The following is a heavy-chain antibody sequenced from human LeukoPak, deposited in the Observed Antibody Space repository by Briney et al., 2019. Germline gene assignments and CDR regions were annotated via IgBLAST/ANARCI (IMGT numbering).Heavy chain of an antibody. D-gene: IGHD6-19*01. CDR3: AKDRASGSGSYSYRGFHY. Sequence: GGSLRLSCAASGFTFSNYAMSWVRQAPGRGLEWVSAISGSGDYTNYADSVKGRFTISRDNSKNTLYLQMNSLRAEDTAVYYCAKDRASGSGSYSYRGFHYWGQGTLVTVSS. CDR1: GFTFSNYA. V-gene: IGHV3-23*01. J-gene: IGHJ4*02. CDR2: ISGSGDYT.